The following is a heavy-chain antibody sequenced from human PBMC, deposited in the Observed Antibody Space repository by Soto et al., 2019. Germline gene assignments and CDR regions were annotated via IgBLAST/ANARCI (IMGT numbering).Heavy chain of an antibody. Sequence: GGSLRLSCAASGITFNTYGMNWVRQAPGKGLEWVAVISYDGNNKLYADSVKGRFTISRDNSKNTLYLQMSSLRAEDTAMYYCAKGGTSYRMDVWGQGTTVTLSS. V-gene: IGHV3-30*18. CDR1: GITFNTYG. CDR3: AKGGTSYRMDV. D-gene: IGHD6-25*01. CDR2: ISYDGNNK. J-gene: IGHJ6*02.